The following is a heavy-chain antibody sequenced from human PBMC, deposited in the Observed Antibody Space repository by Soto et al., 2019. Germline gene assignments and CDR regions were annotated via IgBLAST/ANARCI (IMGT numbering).Heavy chain of an antibody. CDR3: ARDLANPYCSGGSCSKMAWFDP. J-gene: IGHJ5*02. D-gene: IGHD2-15*01. CDR2: IIPILGIA. Sequence: GASVKVSCKASGGTFSSYTISCVRQSPGQGLEWKGRIIPILGIANYAQKFQGRVTITADKSTSTAYMELSSLRSEDTAVYYCARDLANPYCSGGSCSKMAWFDPWGQGTLVTVSS. CDR1: GGTFSSYT. V-gene: IGHV1-69*04.